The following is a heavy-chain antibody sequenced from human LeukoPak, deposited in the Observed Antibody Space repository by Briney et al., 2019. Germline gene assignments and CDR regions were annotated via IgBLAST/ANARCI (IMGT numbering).Heavy chain of an antibody. CDR1: GGSISSGSYY. V-gene: IGHV4-39*07. CDR2: IYYSGST. Sequence: SETLSLTCTVSGGSISSGSYYWSWIRQPPGKGLEWIGSIYYSGSTYYNPSLKSRVTISVDTSKNQFSLKLSSVTAADAAVYYCATALVGAMDMNYWGQGTLVTVSS. J-gene: IGHJ4*02. D-gene: IGHD1-26*01. CDR3: ATALVGAMDMNY.